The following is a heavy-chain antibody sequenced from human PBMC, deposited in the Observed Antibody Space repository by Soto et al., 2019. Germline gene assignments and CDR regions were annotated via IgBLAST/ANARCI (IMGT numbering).Heavy chain of an antibody. V-gene: IGHV3-30*18. CDR3: AKDPIVVPAAIFGAGYFDY. CDR2: ISYDGSNK. Sequence: GGSLRLCCAASGFTFSSYGMHWVRQAPGKGLEWVAVISYDGSNKYYADSVKGRFTISRDNSKNTLYLQMNSLRAEDTAVYYCAKDPIVVPAAIFGAGYFDYWGQGTLVTVSS. J-gene: IGHJ4*02. CDR1: GFTFSSYG. D-gene: IGHD2-2*02.